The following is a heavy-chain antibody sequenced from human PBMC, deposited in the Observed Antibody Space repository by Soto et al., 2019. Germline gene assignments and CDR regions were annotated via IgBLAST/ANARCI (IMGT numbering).Heavy chain of an antibody. CDR1: DFVFSNYE. CDR3: ARGHYRSGWFDC. D-gene: IGHD6-19*01. V-gene: IGHV3-48*03. Sequence: EVQLVESGGGLVQPGGSLRLSCAASDFVFSNYEMSWVRQAPGKGLESIAYISSSGGIKYYADSVKGRFTILRDNSKNSLYLQMNSLKAEDTALYFCARGHYRSGWFDCRGQGTLVTVSS. J-gene: IGHJ4*02. CDR2: ISSSGGIK.